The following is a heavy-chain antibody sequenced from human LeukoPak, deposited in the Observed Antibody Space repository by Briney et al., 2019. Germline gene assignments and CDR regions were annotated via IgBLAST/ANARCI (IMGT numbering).Heavy chain of an antibody. CDR3: AKDELVVDYYYYYMDV. CDR2: IRYDGSNK. D-gene: IGHD3-22*01. V-gene: IGHV3-30*02. J-gene: IGHJ6*03. CDR1: GFTFSSYG. Sequence: GGSLRLSCAASGFTFSSYGMHWVRQAPGKGLEWVAFIRYDGSNKYYADSVKGRFTISRDNSKNTLYLQMDSLRAEDTAVYYCAKDELVVDYYYYYMDVWGKGTTVTVSS.